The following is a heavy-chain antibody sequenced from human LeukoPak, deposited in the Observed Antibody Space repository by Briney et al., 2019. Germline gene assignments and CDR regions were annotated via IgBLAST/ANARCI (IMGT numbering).Heavy chain of an antibody. CDR2: INPNSGGT. Sequence: ASVKVSCKASGYTFTGYYMHWVRQAPGQGLEWMGWINPNSGGTNYAQKFQGWVTMTRDTSISTAYMELSRLRSDDTAVYYCARESIAVAGTGVDYWGQGTLVTVSS. D-gene: IGHD6-19*01. CDR3: ARESIAVAGTGVDY. CDR1: GYTFTGYY. V-gene: IGHV1-2*04. J-gene: IGHJ4*02.